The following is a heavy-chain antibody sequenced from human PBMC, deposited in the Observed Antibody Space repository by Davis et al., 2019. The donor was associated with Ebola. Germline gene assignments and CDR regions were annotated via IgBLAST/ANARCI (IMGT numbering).Heavy chain of an antibody. J-gene: IGHJ6*02. D-gene: IGHD2-15*01. CDR1: GGSFSGYY. CDR3: ARVVVVAARGFRDYYYYGMDV. CDR2: INHSGST. Sequence: MPSETLSLTCAVYGGSFSGYYWSWIRQPPGKGLEWIGEINHSGSTNYNPSLKSRVTISVDTSKNQFSLKLSSVTAADTAVYYCARVVVVAARGFRDYYYYGMDVWGQGTTVTVSS. V-gene: IGHV4-34*01.